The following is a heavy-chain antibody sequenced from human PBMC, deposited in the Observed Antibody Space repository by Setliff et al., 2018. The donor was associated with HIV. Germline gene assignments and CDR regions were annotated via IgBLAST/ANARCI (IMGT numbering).Heavy chain of an antibody. D-gene: IGHD1-26*01. CDR3: ARIVRWELVATSTFFYYYMDV. J-gene: IGHJ6*03. CDR2: IYYTGST. Sequence: SETLSLPCTVSGASISSSSHHWAWIRQPPGKGLEYIGNIYYTGSTHHNPSLESRVATSVDTSKNQFSLKLSSVTAADTAVYYCARIVRWELVATSTFFYYYMDVWGKGTTVTVSS. V-gene: IGHV4-39*01. CDR1: GASISSSSHH.